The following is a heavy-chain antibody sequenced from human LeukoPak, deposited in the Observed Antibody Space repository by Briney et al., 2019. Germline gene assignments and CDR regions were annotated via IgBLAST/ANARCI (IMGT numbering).Heavy chain of an antibody. D-gene: IGHD2-15*01. J-gene: IGHJ4*02. V-gene: IGHV3-15*01. CDR3: MTCTSGCSYGIY. CDR1: GFTFSNAW. CDR2: IKSKTDGGTT. Sequence: GGSLRLSCAASGFTFSNAWMSWVRQAPGKGLEWVGRIKSKTDGGTTDYAAPVKGRFTISRDDSENTLYLQMNSLKTEDTAVYFCMTCTSGCSYGIYWGQGTLVNISS.